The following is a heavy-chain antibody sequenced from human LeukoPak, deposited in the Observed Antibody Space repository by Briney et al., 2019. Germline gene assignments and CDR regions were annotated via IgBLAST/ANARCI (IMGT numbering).Heavy chain of an antibody. J-gene: IGHJ4*02. CDR1: GFTFSSYW. V-gene: IGHV3-23*01. Sequence: GGSLRLSCAASGFTFSSYWMSWVRQAPGKGLEWVSAIRGSGDTALYADSVKGRFTISRDNFKNIVYLEMNSLRAEDTATYYCAKVTWESRPPDCNSWGPGTLVTVSS. CDR3: AKVTWESRPPDCNS. D-gene: IGHD6-6*01. CDR2: IRGSGDTA.